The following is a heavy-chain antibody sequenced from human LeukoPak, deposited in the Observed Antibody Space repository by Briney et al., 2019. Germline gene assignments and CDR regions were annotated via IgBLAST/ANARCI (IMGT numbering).Heavy chain of an antibody. Sequence: SVKVSCKDSGGTFSSYAISWVRQAPGQGLEWMGGIIPIFGTANYAQKFQGRVTITADESTSTAYMELSSLRSEDTAVYYCARLVDYYDSSGYFDYWGQGTLVTVSS. CDR2: IIPIFGTA. V-gene: IGHV1-69*13. CDR3: ARLVDYYDSSGYFDY. CDR1: GGTFSSYA. D-gene: IGHD3-22*01. J-gene: IGHJ4*02.